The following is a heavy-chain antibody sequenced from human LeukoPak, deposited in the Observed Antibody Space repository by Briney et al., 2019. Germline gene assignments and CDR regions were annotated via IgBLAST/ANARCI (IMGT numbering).Heavy chain of an antibody. J-gene: IGHJ4*02. V-gene: IGHV3-74*01. CDR3: ARGGYGAYMG. CDR1: RFTFSTYV. D-gene: IGHD4-17*01. Sequence: GGSPRLSCAASRFTFSTYVMSWVRQAPGKGLVWVSGLNSDGSITGYVDSVKGRFTISRDNAKNTLYLQMNTLRAEDTAVYYCARGGYGAYMGWGQGNLVTVSS. CDR2: LNSDGSIT.